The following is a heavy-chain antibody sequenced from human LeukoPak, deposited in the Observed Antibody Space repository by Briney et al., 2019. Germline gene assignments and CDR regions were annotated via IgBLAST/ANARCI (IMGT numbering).Heavy chain of an antibody. CDR1: GGSISSYY. CDR2: IYTSGST. Sequence: PSETLSLTCTVSGGSISSYYWSWIRQPAGKGLEWIGRIYTSGSTNYNPSLKSRVTISVDTSKNQFSLKLSSVTAADTAVYYCAREDFWSGYYSGSSFPLWGQGTLVTVSS. CDR3: AREDFWSGYYSGSSFPL. V-gene: IGHV4-4*07. J-gene: IGHJ4*02. D-gene: IGHD3-3*01.